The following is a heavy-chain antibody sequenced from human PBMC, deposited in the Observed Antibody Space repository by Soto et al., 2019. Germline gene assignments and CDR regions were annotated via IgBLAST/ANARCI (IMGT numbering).Heavy chain of an antibody. CDR1: GFTFSSYA. CDR3: AKDVRVGSPYYFDY. V-gene: IGHV3-30-3*01. CDR2: IWYDGSNK. Sequence: HPGGSLRLSCAASGFTFSSYAMHWVRQAPGKGLEWVAVIWYDGSNKYYADSVQGRFTISRDNSKNTLYLQMNSLRAEDTAVYNCAKDVRVGSPYYFDYWGQGTLVTVSS. J-gene: IGHJ4*02. D-gene: IGHD2-15*01.